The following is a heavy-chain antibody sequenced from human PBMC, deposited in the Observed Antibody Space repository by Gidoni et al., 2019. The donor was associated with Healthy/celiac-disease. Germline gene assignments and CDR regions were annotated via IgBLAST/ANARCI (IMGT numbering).Heavy chain of an antibody. CDR1: GFTFRSYG. D-gene: IGHD5-12*01. V-gene: IGHV3-33*08. Sequence: QVQLVESGGGVVQPGRSLRLSCAASGFTFRSYGVHWVRQAPGKGLEWVAVRWYDGSNKYYADSVKGRFTISRDNSKNTLYLQMNSRRAEDTAVYYCARGNIDYYWGQGTLVTVSS. CDR2: RWYDGSNK. CDR3: ARGNIDYY. J-gene: IGHJ4*02.